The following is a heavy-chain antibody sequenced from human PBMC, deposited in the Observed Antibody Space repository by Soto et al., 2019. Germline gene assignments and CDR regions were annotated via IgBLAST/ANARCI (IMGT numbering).Heavy chain of an antibody. CDR3: ARVDIVATDVRYFDY. J-gene: IGHJ4*02. D-gene: IGHD5-12*01. V-gene: IGHV4-30-4*02. CDR2: IYYSGST. CDR1: GGSISSGDYY. Sequence: SETLSLTCTVSGGSISSGDYYWSWIRQPPGKGLEWIGYIYYSGSTYYNPSLKSRVTISVDTSKNQFSLKLSSVTAADTAVYYCARVDIVATDVRYFDYWGQGTLVTVSS.